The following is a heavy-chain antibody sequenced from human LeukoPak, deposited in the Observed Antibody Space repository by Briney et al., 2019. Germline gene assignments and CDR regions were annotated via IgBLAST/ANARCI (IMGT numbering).Heavy chain of an antibody. J-gene: IGHJ4*02. Sequence: PSETLSLTCTVSGGSISSSSYYWGWIRQPPGKGLEWIGYIYYNGVTYYTPSLKSRLTISMDTSKNQFSLKLSSVTAADTAVYYCARVTTLTTISPWGLGTLVTVSS. CDR3: ARVTTLTTISP. D-gene: IGHD4-17*01. V-gene: IGHV4-31*03. CDR1: GGSISSSSYY. CDR2: IYYNGVT.